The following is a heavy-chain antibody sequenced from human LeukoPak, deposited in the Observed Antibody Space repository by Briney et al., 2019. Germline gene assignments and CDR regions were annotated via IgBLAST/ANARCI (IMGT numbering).Heavy chain of an antibody. CDR2: ISYDGSNK. CDR1: GFTFSSYA. J-gene: IGHJ4*02. V-gene: IGHV3-30-3*01. Sequence: GRSLRLSCAASGFTFSSYAMHWVRQAPGKGLEWVAVISYDGSNKYYADSVKGRFTISRDDSKNTLYLQMNSLRAEDTAVYYCARGYNWNYAPFDCWGQGTLVTVSS. CDR3: ARGYNWNYAPFDC. D-gene: IGHD1-7*01.